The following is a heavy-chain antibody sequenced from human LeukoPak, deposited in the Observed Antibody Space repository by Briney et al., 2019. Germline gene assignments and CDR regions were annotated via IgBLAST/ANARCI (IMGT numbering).Heavy chain of an antibody. CDR1: GYTFTGYY. CDR3: ARVSSIVVVPAATEGFDP. V-gene: IGHV1-2*02. J-gene: IGHJ5*02. CDR2: INPNSGGT. Sequence: ASVKVSCKASGYTFTGYYMHWVRQAPGQGLEWMGWINPNSGGTNYAQKFQGRVTMTRDTSISTAYMELSRLRSDDTAVYYCARVSSIVVVPAATEGFDPWGQGTLVTVSS. D-gene: IGHD2-2*01.